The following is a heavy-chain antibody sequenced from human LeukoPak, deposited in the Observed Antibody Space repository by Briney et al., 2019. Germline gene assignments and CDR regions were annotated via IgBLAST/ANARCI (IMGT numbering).Heavy chain of an antibody. D-gene: IGHD1-26*01. Sequence: GGSLRLSCAASGFTFSSYWMHWVRQAPGKGLEWVSYISSSGSTIYYADSVKGRFTISRDNAKNTLYLQMNSLRAEDTAVYYCAKDPDLEWELWAYFDYWGQGTLVTVSS. V-gene: IGHV3-48*04. CDR3: AKDPDLEWELWAYFDY. CDR2: ISSSGSTI. J-gene: IGHJ4*02. CDR1: GFTFSSYW.